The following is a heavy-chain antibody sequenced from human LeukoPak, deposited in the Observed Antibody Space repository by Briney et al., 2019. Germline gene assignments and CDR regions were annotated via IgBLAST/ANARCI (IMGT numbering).Heavy chain of an antibody. D-gene: IGHD3-10*01. V-gene: IGHV3-23*01. J-gene: IGHJ5*02. CDR1: GFTFSSYA. Sequence: GGSLRLSCAASGFTFSSYAMSWVRQAPGKGLEWVSAISGRAASTYYADSVKGRFTISRDNSKNTLYLQMNSLRAEDTAVYYCAKGCYGSGILLNWFDPWGQGTLVTVSS. CDR3: AKGCYGSGILLNWFDP. CDR2: ISGRAAST.